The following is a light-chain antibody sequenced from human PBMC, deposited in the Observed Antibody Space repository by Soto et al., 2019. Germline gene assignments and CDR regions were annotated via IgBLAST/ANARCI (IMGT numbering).Light chain of an antibody. CDR1: SSDVGGYNF. V-gene: IGLV2-8*01. CDR2: EVT. Sequence: QSVLTQPPSASGSPGQSVTISCTGTSSDVGGYNFVSWYQHHPGTAPKLMIYEVTKRPSGVPDRFSGSKSGNTASLTVSGLQAEDEAEYYCSSYAGSNNYVFGTGTKLTVL. J-gene: IGLJ1*01. CDR3: SSYAGSNNYV.